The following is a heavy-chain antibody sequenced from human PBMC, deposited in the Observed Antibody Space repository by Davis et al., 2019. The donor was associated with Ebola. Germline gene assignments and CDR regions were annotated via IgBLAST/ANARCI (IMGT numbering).Heavy chain of an antibody. CDR3: ARQGTTSWDS. D-gene: IGHD2-2*01. CDR1: GYSFPTYW. V-gene: IGHV5-51*01. Sequence: GESLKISCKASGYSFPTYWIGWVRQMPGKGLEWMGVIYPGDSDTRYSPSFQGQVTISADKSISTAYLQWSSLKASDTATYYCARQGTTSWDSWGQGTLVTVSS. J-gene: IGHJ4*02. CDR2: IYPGDSDT.